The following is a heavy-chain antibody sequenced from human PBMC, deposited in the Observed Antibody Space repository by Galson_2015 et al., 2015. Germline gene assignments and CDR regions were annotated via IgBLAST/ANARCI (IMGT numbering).Heavy chain of an antibody. CDR2: IKSEAYGGTP. D-gene: IGHD1-14*01. Sequence: SLRLSCATSGFTFGDFAVTWVRPAPGKGPEWVGFIKSEAYGGTPDYAPSVRGRFTISRDDSYSVAYLQLNRLRTDDTAVYYCGRNRRKNSSSPHYYMDVWGRGTTVIVS. J-gene: IGHJ6*03. CDR1: GFTFGDFA. CDR3: GRNRRKNSSSPHYYMDV. V-gene: IGHV3-49*04.